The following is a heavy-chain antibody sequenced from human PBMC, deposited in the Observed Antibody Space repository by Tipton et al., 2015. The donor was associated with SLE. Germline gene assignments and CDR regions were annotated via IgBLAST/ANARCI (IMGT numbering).Heavy chain of an antibody. V-gene: IGHV3-9*01. CDR2: ISWNSAYI. J-gene: IGHJ4*02. D-gene: IGHD3-10*01. CDR3: AKGYYGSGSHSFFDY. Sequence: SLRLSCAAPGFTLVEYAMHWVRQAPGKGLEGVSGISWNSAYIGYADSVKGRFTISRDNAKNSLYVQMNNLRAGDTALYYCAKGYYGSGSHSFFDYWGQGTLVTVSS. CDR1: GFTLVEYA.